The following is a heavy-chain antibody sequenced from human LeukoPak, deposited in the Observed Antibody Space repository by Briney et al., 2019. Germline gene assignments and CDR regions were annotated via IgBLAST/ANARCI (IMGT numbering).Heavy chain of an antibody. CDR3: ARHKGYFDY. Sequence: SETLSLTCTVSGGSISSSSYYWGWIRQPPGKGPEWIGSINYSGSTYYNPSLKSGVTISVDTSKNQFSLKLSSVTAADTAVYYCARHKGYFDYWGQGTLVTVSS. CDR2: INYSGST. J-gene: IGHJ4*02. V-gene: IGHV4-39*01. CDR1: GGSISSSSYY.